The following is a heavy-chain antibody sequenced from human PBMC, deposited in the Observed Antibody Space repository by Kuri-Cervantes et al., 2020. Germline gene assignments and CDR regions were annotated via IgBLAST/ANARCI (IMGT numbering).Heavy chain of an antibody. CDR1: GESFSGYY. CDR3: ARVIRYGDSHSRIYYFDY. CDR2: INHSGST. D-gene: IGHD2-21*02. V-gene: IGHV4-34*01. J-gene: IGHJ4*02. Sequence: TLSLTYAVYGESFSGYYWSWIRQPSGKGLEWMGEINHSGSTNYNPSVKSRVTISADKSKNQFSLKLSSVTAADTAVYYCARVIRYGDSHSRIYYFDYWGQGTMVTVSS.